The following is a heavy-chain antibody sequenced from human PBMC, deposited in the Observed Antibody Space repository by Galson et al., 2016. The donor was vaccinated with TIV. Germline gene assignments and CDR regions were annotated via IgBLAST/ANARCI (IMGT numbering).Heavy chain of an antibody. CDR1: GFSLSDYF. Sequence: SLRLSCAASGFSLSDYFMTWIRQPPGKGLEWVSYISTSGSTTWDADSVEGRFSVSRDNGKGSLFLQLNSLRADDTAVYYCARGWQPCYNNYYSMAVWGQGTTVTVSS. CDR2: ISTSGSTT. D-gene: IGHD2-2*02. CDR3: ARGWQPCYNNYYSMAV. J-gene: IGHJ6*02. V-gene: IGHV3-11*01.